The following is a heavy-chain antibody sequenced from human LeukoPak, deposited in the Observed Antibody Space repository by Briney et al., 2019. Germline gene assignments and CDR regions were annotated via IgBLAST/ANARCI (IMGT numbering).Heavy chain of an antibody. J-gene: IGHJ4*02. CDR3: ARDRIEWIQLSCEFDY. V-gene: IGHV4-39*07. CDR2: IYHSGST. D-gene: IGHD5-18*01. CDR1: GGSISSGSYY. Sequence: PSETLSLTCTVSGGSISSGSYYWSWIRQPPGKGLEWIGSIYHSGSTYYNPSLKSRVTISVDTSKNQFSLKLSSVTAADTAVYYCARDRIEWIQLSCEFDYWGQGTLVTVSS.